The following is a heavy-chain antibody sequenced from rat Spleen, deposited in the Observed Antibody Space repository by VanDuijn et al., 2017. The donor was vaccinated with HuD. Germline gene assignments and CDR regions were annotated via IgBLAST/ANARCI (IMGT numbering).Heavy chain of an antibody. V-gene: IGHV2-43*01. CDR3: AGHWEGNWFAY. Sequence: QVQLKESGPGLVQPSQTLSLTCNVSGFSLSSYHVSWVRQPPGKGLEWMGVIWTGGNTVYNTPLKSRLSISRDISKSQVLLKMNSLQTEDTAMYFCAGHWEGNWFAYWGQGTLVTVSS. CDR2: IWTGGNT. CDR1: GFSLSSYH. D-gene: IGHD5-1*01. J-gene: IGHJ3*01.